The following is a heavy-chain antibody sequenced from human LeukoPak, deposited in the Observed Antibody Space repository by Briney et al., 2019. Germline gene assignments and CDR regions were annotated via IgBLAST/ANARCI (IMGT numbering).Heavy chain of an antibody. Sequence: PGGSLRLSCAASGFTFSSYGMHWVRQAPGKGLEWVAVISYDGSNKYYADSVKGRFTISRDNSKNTLYLQMNSLRAEDTAVYYCAKDSYGSGSYYYYMDVWGKGTTVTVSS. D-gene: IGHD3-10*01. J-gene: IGHJ6*03. CDR1: GFTFSSYG. V-gene: IGHV3-30*18. CDR2: ISYDGSNK. CDR3: AKDSYGSGSYYYYMDV.